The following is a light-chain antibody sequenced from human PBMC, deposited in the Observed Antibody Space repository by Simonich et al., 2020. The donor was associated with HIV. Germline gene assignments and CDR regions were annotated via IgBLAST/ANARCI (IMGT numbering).Light chain of an antibody. Sequence: DIQMTQSPSTLSASVGDRVTITCRASQSISSWLAWYQQKPGKDPKLLSCKAFSLESGVPSRFSGSESGTEFTLTISSLQPDDFATYYCQQYNSYGTFGQGTKVEIK. CDR3: QQYNSYGT. CDR2: KAF. CDR1: QSISSW. J-gene: IGKJ1*01. V-gene: IGKV1-5*03.